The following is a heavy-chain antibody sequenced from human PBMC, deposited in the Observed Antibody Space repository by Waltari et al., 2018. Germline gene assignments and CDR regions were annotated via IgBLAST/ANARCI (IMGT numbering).Heavy chain of an antibody. CDR1: GGSFSGYY. CDR3: ARGHRFLVPTVTNWFDP. D-gene: IGHD4-17*01. CDR2: INHSGST. Sequence: QVQLQQWGAGLLKPSETLSLTCAVDGGSFSGYYWSWIRHPPGKGLEWIGEINHSGSTNYNPSLKSRVTISVDTSKNQFSLKLSSVTAADTAVYYCARGHRFLVPTVTNWFDPWGQGTLVTVSS. V-gene: IGHV4-34*01. J-gene: IGHJ5*02.